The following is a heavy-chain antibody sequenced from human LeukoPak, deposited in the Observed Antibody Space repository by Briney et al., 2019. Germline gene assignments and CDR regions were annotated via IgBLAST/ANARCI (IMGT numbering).Heavy chain of an antibody. J-gene: IGHJ4*02. CDR1: GFTVSSNY. V-gene: IGHV3-66*01. Sequence: GGSLRLSCAASGFTVSSNYMSWVRQAPGKGLEWVSVIYSGGGTYYADSVKGRFTISRDNSKNTLYLQMNSLRAEDTAVYYCARAGRSSSWFRFDYWGQGTLVTVSS. CDR2: IYSGGGT. CDR3: ARAGRSSSWFRFDY. D-gene: IGHD6-13*01.